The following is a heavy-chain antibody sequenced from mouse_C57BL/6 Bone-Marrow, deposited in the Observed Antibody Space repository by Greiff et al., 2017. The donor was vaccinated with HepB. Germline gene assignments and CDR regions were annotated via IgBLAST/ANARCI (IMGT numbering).Heavy chain of an antibody. CDR3: ARVPGYYGSSYGWYFDV. J-gene: IGHJ1*03. Sequence: QVQLQQSGPGLVQPSQSLSITCTVSGFSLTSYGVHWVRQSPGKGLEWLGVIWSGGSTDYNAAFISRLSISKDNSKSQVFCKMNSLQADDTAIYYCARVPGYYGSSYGWYFDVWGTGTTVTVSS. D-gene: IGHD1-1*01. CDR1: GFSLTSYG. CDR2: IWSGGST. V-gene: IGHV2-2*01.